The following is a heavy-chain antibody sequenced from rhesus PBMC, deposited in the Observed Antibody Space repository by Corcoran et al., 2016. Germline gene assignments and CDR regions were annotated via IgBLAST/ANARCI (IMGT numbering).Heavy chain of an antibody. D-gene: IGHD5-12*01. J-gene: IGHJ6*01. CDR2: INGKSGST. Sequence: QVQLQESGPGLVKPSETLSLTCAVSGDSISSYWWSWIRQPPGKGLEWIGEINGKSGSTYYNPSLKSRVTISKDASKNQFSLKLSSVTAADTAVYYCASRGYSYGLDSWGQGVVVTVSS. V-gene: IGHV4-80*01. CDR1: GDSISSYW. CDR3: ASRGYSYGLDS.